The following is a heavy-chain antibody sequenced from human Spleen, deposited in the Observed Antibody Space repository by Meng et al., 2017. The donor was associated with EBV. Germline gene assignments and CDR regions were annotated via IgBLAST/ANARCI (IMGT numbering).Heavy chain of an antibody. CDR2: INVGNGDT. CDR3: ARDSSGDSRRFDP. CDR1: GYTFTSYA. J-gene: IGHJ5*02. Sequence: HVRLVQVGAEVKKPGASVKVSCEASGYTFTSYAMHWVRQAPGQRLEWMGWINVGNGDTKYSQKFHGRVTITRDTSATTAYMELSSLTSEDTAVYYCARDSSGDSRRFDPWGQGTLVTVSS. V-gene: IGHV1-3*01. D-gene: IGHD6-19*01.